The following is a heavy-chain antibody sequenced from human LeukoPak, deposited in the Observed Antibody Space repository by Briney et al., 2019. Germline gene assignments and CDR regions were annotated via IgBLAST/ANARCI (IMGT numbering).Heavy chain of an antibody. CDR1: GFTFSSYA. CDR3: VKGGGIAAAGSIPFDY. J-gene: IGHJ4*02. V-gene: IGHV3-64D*06. CDR2: ISSNGGST. Sequence: GGSLRLSCSASGFTFSSYAMHWVRQAPGKGLEYVSAISSNGGSTYYADSVKGRFTISRDNSKNTLYLQMSSLGAEDTAVYYCVKGGGIAAAGSIPFDYWGQGALVTVSS. D-gene: IGHD6-13*01.